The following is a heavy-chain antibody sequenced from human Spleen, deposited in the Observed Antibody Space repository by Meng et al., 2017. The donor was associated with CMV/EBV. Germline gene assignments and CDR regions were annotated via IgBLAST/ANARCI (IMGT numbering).Heavy chain of an antibody. J-gene: IGHJ4*02. CDR1: GYTFTDCY. D-gene: IGHD3-22*01. Sequence: KVSCKASGYTFTDCYMHWVRQAPGQGLEWMGWVNTKSGDTSYAQNFQGRVTMTRDTSIRTAYMELRGLRSDDTALYYCARVLYDSSGYFLFDYWGQGTLVTVSS. V-gene: IGHV1-2*02. CDR3: ARVLYDSSGYFLFDY. CDR2: VNTKSGDT.